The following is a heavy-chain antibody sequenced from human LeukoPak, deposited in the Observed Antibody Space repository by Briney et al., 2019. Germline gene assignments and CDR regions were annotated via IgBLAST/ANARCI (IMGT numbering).Heavy chain of an antibody. V-gene: IGHV4-4*07. D-gene: IGHD3-22*01. CDR3: ARLKFYDSTGYSPGYYMDV. J-gene: IGHJ6*03. CDR2: IYGSGIT. Sequence: SETLSLTCTVSGGSIISNYWSWIRQSAGTGLEWIGRIYGSGITDHNPSLKSRVTMSLDTSRKQFSLRLTSVTAADTAVYYCARLKFYDSTGYSPGYYMDVWGKGTAVSVFS. CDR1: GGSIISNY.